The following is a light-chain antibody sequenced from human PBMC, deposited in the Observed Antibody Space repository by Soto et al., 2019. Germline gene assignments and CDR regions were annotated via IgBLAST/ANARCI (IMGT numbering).Light chain of an antibody. V-gene: IGLV2-14*01. Sequence: QSALTQPASVSGSPGQSITISCAGTSSDVGGYTYVSWYQQHPGKDPKLMIYDVSNRPSGVSNRFPGSKSGNTASLTISGLQAEDEADYYCSSYTSSSNPYVFGGGTKVTVL. CDR2: DVS. CDR3: SSYTSSSNPYV. J-gene: IGLJ1*01. CDR1: SSDVGGYTY.